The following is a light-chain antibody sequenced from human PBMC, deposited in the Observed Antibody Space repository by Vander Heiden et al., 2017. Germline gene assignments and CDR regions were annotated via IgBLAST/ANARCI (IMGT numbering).Light chain of an antibody. V-gene: IGLV1-44*01. CDR2: YND. CDR3: TSWDNSLNARV. J-gene: IGLJ3*02. Sequence: QSVLAQPPSASGTPGQSVTISGSGSGSNIGRNTVNWYQQLPGAAPRLLIYYNDQRPSGVPDRLSGSKSGTSASLAISGLQSEDEADYYCTSWDNSLNARVFGGGTKLTVL. CDR1: GSNIGRNT.